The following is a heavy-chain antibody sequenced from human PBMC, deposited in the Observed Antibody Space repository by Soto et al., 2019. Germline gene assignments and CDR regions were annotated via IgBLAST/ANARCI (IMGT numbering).Heavy chain of an antibody. CDR1: GFTFSSYA. D-gene: IGHD3-3*01. V-gene: IGHV3-30-3*01. CDR2: ISYDGSNK. J-gene: IGHJ5*02. Sequence: HPGGSLRLSCAASGFTFSSYAMHWVRQAPGKGLEWVAVISYDGSNKYYADSVKGRFTISRDNSKNTLYLQMNSLRAEDTAVYYCAREEPYYDFWSGHNWFDPWGQGTLVTVSS. CDR3: AREEPYYDFWSGHNWFDP.